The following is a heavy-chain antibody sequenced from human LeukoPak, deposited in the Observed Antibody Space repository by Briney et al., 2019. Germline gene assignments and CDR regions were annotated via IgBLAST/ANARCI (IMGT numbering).Heavy chain of an antibody. CDR1: GGSFSGYY. CDR2: INHSGST. D-gene: IGHD3-10*01. Sequence: SETLSLTCAVYGGSFSGYYWSWIRQPPGKGLEWIGEINHSGSTNYNPSLKSRVTISVDTSKNQFSLKLSSVTAADTAVYYCARGQYGSGSYYIPYYYYGMDVWGQGTTVTASS. V-gene: IGHV4-34*01. J-gene: IGHJ6*02. CDR3: ARGQYGSGSYYIPYYYYGMDV.